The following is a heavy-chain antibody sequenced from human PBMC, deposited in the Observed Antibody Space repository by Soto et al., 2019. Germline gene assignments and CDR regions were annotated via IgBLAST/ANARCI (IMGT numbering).Heavy chain of an antibody. CDR1: GLPFPRNA. Sequence: SVKVSSNASGLPFPRNAISWVRLSTGQGLEWMGRITPILGTANYAQKFQGRVTITADESTSTAYMELSSLRSEDTAVYYCARDGTIDRDSSGYYYCFDYWGQGTLVTVSS. CDR2: ITPILGTA. V-gene: IGHV1-69*11. CDR3: ARDGTIDRDSSGYYYCFDY. J-gene: IGHJ4*02. D-gene: IGHD3-22*01.